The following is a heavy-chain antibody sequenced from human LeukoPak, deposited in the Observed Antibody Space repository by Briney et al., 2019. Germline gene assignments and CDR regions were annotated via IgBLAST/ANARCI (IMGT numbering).Heavy chain of an antibody. CDR2: IYTSGST. J-gene: IGHJ4*02. CDR1: GGSINSYY. CDR3: PSNSYYDFWSGTIDY. Sequence: SETLSLTCTVSGGSINSYYWSWIRQPAGKGLEWIGRIYTSGSTNYNPSLKSRVTMSVDTSKNQFSLKLSSVTAADTAVYYCPSNSYYDFWSGTIDYWGQGTLVTVSS. V-gene: IGHV4-4*07. D-gene: IGHD3-3*01.